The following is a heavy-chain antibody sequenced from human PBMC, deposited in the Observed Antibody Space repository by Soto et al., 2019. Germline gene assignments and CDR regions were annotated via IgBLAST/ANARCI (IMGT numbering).Heavy chain of an antibody. V-gene: IGHV3-23*01. CDR2: ITDGGVRSYFEELVSSTSETGNST. J-gene: IGHJ4*02. CDR3: AKELDTALVIPYFEF. CDR1: GFTFPRSA. Sequence: GWSLRLSCVAAGFTFPRSAMSLVRQAPGKGLEWVASITDGGVRSYFEELVSSTSETGNSTSYADSVKGRFTISRDNSRNTLYLQMDSRRVEDTAVYYCAKELDTALVIPYFEFWGKGTPVTVSS. D-gene: IGHD5-18*01.